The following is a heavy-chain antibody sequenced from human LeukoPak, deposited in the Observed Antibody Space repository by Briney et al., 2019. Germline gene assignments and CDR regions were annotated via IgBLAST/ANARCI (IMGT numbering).Heavy chain of an antibody. Sequence: AGGSLRLSCVASGFTFSSYWMHWVRQAPGKGLVWVSRINSDGSTTSYADSVKGRFTISRDNAKNTLYLQMNRLRADDTAMYYCARGYTSGWYLFGDYWGQGTLVTVSS. J-gene: IGHJ4*02. D-gene: IGHD6-19*01. CDR3: ARGYTSGWYLFGDY. V-gene: IGHV3-74*03. CDR1: GFTFSSYW. CDR2: INSDGSTT.